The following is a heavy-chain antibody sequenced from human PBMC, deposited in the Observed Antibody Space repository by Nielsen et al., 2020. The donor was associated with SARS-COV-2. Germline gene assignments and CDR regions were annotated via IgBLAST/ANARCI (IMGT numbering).Heavy chain of an antibody. CDR3: ARGDGSSWFAN. J-gene: IGHJ5*02. CDR1: GFTFSSYE. D-gene: IGHD6-13*01. Sequence: LKISYAASGFTFSSYEMNWVRQAPGKGLEWVSYISTSGSTIYYSDSVKGRFTISRDNAKNSLYLEMTSLRAEDTGLYYCARGDGSSWFANWGQGTPVTVSS. V-gene: IGHV3-48*03. CDR2: ISTSGSTI.